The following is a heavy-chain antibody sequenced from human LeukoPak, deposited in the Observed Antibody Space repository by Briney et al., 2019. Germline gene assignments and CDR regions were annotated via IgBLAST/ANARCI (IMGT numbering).Heavy chain of an antibody. CDR2: ISSSSSYI. J-gene: IGHJ3*01. V-gene: IGHV3-21*01. CDR3: ARAGDLRMVRGVISAFDV. CDR1: GFTFSSYS. D-gene: IGHD3-10*01. Sequence: PGGSLRLSCAASGFTFSSYSMNWVRQAPGKGLEWVSSISSSSSYIYCADSVKGRFTISRDNAKNSLYLQMNSLRAEDTAVYYCARAGDLRMVRGVISAFDVWGQGTMVTVSS.